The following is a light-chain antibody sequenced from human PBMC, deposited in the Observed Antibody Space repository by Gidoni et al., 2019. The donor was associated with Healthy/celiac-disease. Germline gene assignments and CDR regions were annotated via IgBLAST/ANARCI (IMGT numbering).Light chain of an antibody. Sequence: DIVITPSPASLAVSLGERATINCKSSQSVLYSSNNKNYLAWYQQKPGQPPKLLIYWASTRESGVPERFSGSGSGTDFTLTISSLQAEDVAVYYCQQYYSTLTFGQGTKVEIK. CDR2: WAS. V-gene: IGKV4-1*01. J-gene: IGKJ1*01. CDR3: QQYYSTLT. CDR1: QSVLYSSNNKNY.